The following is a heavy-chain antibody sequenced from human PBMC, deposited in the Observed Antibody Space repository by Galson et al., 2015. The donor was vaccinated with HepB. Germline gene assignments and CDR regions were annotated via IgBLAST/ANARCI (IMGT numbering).Heavy chain of an antibody. Sequence: LSLTCTVSGGSISSNNYYWSWIRQPAGKGLEWIGRIYTSGNTNYNPSLKSRVTMSVDTSKNQFSLKLSSVTATDTAVYYCARHRVDFWSGRDYYYYYMDVWGKGTTVTGSS. CDR3: ARHRVDFWSGRDYYYYYMDV. V-gene: IGHV4-61*02. CDR1: GGSISSNNYY. CDR2: IYTSGNT. D-gene: IGHD3-3*01. J-gene: IGHJ6*03.